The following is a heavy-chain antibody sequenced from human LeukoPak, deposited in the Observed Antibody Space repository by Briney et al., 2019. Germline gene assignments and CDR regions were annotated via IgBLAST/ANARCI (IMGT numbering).Heavy chain of an antibody. J-gene: IGHJ4*02. D-gene: IGHD2-2*01. CDR1: GFTFSSYA. V-gene: IGHV3-23*01. Sequence: GGSLRLSCAASGFTFSSYAMSWVRQAPGKGLEWVSSITPSGGDTFYTDSVKGRFTISRDNSRNTLYLQMNTLRAEDTAVYYCAKRLTAAAATYYFDSWGQGTLVTVSS. CDR2: ITPSGGDT. CDR3: AKRLTAAAATYYFDS.